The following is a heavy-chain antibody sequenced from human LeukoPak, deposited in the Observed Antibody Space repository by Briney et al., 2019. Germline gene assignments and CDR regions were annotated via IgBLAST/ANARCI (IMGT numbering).Heavy chain of an antibody. CDR2: ITTKRSNYAT. Sequence: GRSLRLSCAASGFTFSDSDIPWVRQASGKGLERVGRITTKRSNYATAYTASVKGRFTISRHDSENTAYLQMNSLKTEDTALYYCTTYRSGHYWGQGTLVTVSS. CDR1: GFTFSDSD. V-gene: IGHV3-73*01. CDR3: TTYRSGHY. J-gene: IGHJ4*02. D-gene: IGHD6-19*01.